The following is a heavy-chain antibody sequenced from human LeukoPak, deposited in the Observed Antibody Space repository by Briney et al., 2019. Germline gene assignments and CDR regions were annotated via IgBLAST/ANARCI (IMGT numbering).Heavy chain of an antibody. Sequence: GGSLRLSCAASGFTFSSYWMYWVRQAPGKGLVWVSRINSDGSDTSYADSVQGRFTISRDNAKNTLYLQMNSLRAEDTAVYYCASCVAVPGRPDYWGQGTLVTVSS. CDR1: GFTFSSYW. V-gene: IGHV3-74*01. D-gene: IGHD6-19*01. CDR3: ASCVAVPGRPDY. J-gene: IGHJ4*02. CDR2: INSDGSDT.